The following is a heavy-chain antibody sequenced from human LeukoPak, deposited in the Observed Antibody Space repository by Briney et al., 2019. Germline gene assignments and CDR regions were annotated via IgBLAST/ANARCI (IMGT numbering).Heavy chain of an antibody. CDR3: ARAHCSSTSCYLDYYDSSGYYYPGAFDI. Sequence: SVKVSCKASGGTFSSYAISWVRQAPGQGLDWMGGIIPIFGTANYAQKFQGRVTITADESTSTAYMELSSLRSEDTAVYYCARAHCSSTSCYLDYYDSSGYYYPGAFDIWGQGTMVTVSS. CDR1: GGTFSSYA. D-gene: IGHD3-22*01. J-gene: IGHJ3*02. V-gene: IGHV1-69*13. CDR2: IIPIFGTA.